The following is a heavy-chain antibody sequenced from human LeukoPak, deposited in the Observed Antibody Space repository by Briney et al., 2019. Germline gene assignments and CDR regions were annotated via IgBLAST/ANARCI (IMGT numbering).Heavy chain of an antibody. J-gene: IGHJ1*01. Sequence: SETLSLTCTVSGVSISNYYWSWIRQPPGKGLEWIGYYYYSGNTNYNPSLKSRVTISADTSKNQFALRLFSVTASDTAVYYRATAFSGYVSSWPEYFQHWGQGTLVTVSS. CDR1: GVSISNYY. CDR3: ATAFSGYVSSWPEYFQH. D-gene: IGHD6-13*01. CDR2: YYYSGNT. V-gene: IGHV4-59*08.